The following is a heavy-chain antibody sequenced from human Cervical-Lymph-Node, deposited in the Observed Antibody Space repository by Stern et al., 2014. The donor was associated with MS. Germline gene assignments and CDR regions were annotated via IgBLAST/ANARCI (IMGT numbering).Heavy chain of an antibody. V-gene: IGHV1-3*03. D-gene: IGHD1-26*01. CDR1: GYTFTSSI. CDR3: AKNTETGSCDH. J-gene: IGHJ4*02. CDR2: INAGNGYT. Sequence: VQLVESGAEVKEPGASVTISCKASGYTFTSSIMHWVRQAPGQRLEWMGWINAGNGYTKYSQEFQDRVTINRDTDTSTAYMELSSLRSEDTAVYYCAKNTETGSCDHWGQGTLVTVSS.